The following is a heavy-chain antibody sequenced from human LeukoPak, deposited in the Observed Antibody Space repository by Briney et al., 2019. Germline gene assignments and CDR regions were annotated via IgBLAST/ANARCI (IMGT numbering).Heavy chain of an antibody. D-gene: IGHD3-16*02. Sequence: GGTLRLSCAASGFTFSNYGMSWVRQAPGKGLEWVSGMSGSGGSTYYADSVKGRFTISRDNSKNTLYLQMNSLRAEDTAVYYCAKDSYYDYVWGSYRYTNQFDYWGQGTLVTVSS. V-gene: IGHV3-23*01. CDR2: MSGSGGST. J-gene: IGHJ4*02. CDR3: AKDSYYDYVWGSYRYTNQFDY. CDR1: GFTFSNYG.